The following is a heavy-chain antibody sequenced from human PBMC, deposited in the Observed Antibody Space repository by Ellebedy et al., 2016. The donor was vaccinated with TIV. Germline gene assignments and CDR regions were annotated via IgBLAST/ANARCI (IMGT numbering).Heavy chain of an antibody. CDR1: GFPFSTDA. V-gene: IGHV3-7*01. CDR3: ARGRRWVDY. Sequence: GGSLRLSXAASGFPFSTDALTWVRQAPGKGLEWVATIGPAGREKFYVDSVKGRFFISRDNAENSLFLQMNSLRLEDTAVYYCARGRRWVDYWGQGTLVTVSS. D-gene: IGHD1-26*01. CDR2: IGPAGREK. J-gene: IGHJ4*02.